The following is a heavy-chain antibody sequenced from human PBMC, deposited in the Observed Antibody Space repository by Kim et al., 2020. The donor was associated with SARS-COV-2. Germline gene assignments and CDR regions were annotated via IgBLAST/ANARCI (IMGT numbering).Heavy chain of an antibody. J-gene: IGHJ4*02. V-gene: IGHV1-69*02. CDR3: ARSKWELQAAFDY. Sequence: YAQKFQGRVTITADKSTGTAYMELSSLRSEDTAVYYCARSKWELQAAFDYWGQGTLVTVSS. D-gene: IGHD1-26*01.